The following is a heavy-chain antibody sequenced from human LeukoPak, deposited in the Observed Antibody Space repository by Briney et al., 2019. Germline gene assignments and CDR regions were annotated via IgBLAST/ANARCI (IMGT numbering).Heavy chain of an antibody. CDR2: ISAYNGNT. J-gene: IGHJ4*02. CDR1: GYTFTSYG. V-gene: IGHV1-18*01. CDR3: ARGAYYDFWSGYYDFDY. Sequence: ASVKVSCKASGYTFTSYGISWVRQAPGQGLEWMGWISAYNGNTNYAQKLQGRVTMTTDTFTSTAYMELRSLRSDDTAVYYCARGAYYDFWSGYYDFDYWGQGTLVTVSS. D-gene: IGHD3-3*01.